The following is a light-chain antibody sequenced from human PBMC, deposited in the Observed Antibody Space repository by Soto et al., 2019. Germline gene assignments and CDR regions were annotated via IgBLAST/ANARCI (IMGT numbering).Light chain of an antibody. CDR1: SSDVGGYNY. J-gene: IGLJ1*01. V-gene: IGLV2-11*01. Sequence: QSVLAQPRSVSGSPGQSVSIFCTGTSSDVGGYNYVSWYQQHPGKAPKVMIYDVTKRPPGVPDRFSGSKSGNTASLTISGLQSEDEADHYCSSYAGRYTYVFGTGTKV. CDR3: SSYAGRYTYV. CDR2: DVT.